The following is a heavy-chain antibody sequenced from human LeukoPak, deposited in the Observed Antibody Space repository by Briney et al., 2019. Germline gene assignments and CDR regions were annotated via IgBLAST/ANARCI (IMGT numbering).Heavy chain of an antibody. Sequence: GALRLSCAASGFTVSSNYMSWVRQAPGKGLEWVSVIYSGGSTYYADSVKGRFTISRDNSKNTLYLQMNSLRAEDTAVYYCATHSSSWFLPFDYWGQGTLVTVSS. CDR2: IYSGGST. J-gene: IGHJ4*02. CDR1: GFTVSSNY. D-gene: IGHD6-13*01. CDR3: ATHSSSWFLPFDY. V-gene: IGHV3-66*01.